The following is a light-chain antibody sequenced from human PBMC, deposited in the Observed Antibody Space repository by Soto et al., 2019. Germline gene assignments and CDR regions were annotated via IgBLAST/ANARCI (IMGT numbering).Light chain of an antibody. CDR1: SSDVGAYDY. CDR2: DVT. Sequence: QSALTQPRSVSGSPGQSVTISCTGTSSDVGAYDYVSWYQHNPGKAPRLMIYDVTQRPSGVPDRFSGSKSANTASLTISGLQADDEADYYCCSYAGTYSFYVFGTGTKVTVL. V-gene: IGLV2-11*01. J-gene: IGLJ1*01. CDR3: CSYAGTYSFYV.